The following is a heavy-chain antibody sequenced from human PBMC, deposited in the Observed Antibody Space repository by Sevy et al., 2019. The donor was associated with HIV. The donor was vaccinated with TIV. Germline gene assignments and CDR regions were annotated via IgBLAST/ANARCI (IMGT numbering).Heavy chain of an antibody. J-gene: IGHJ5*01. D-gene: IGHD2-21*01. CDR2: ISSTSGTI. V-gene: IGHV3-48*01. CDR1: GFTFSAYS. Sequence: GGSLRLSCAASGFTFSAYSMNWVRQAPGKGLEWVSYISSTSGTIYYADSVKGQFTISRDNAKSSLYLQMNGLRADDTAVYYCARAGGYCYSKNECWFVSWGQGTLVTVSS. CDR3: ARAGGYCYSKNECWFVS.